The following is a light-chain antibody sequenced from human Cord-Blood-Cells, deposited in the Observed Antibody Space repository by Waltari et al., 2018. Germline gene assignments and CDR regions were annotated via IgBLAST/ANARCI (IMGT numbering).Light chain of an antibody. V-gene: IGLV2-23*01. CDR1: RSAVGSYNL. Sequence: QSALTQPASVSGSPGQSITISCTGTRSAVGSYNLVSWDQQHPGKAPKLMIYEGSKRPSGVSNLFSGSKSGNTASLTISGLQAEDEADYYCCSYAGSWVFGGGTKLTVL. CDR2: EGS. CDR3: CSYAGSWV. J-gene: IGLJ3*02.